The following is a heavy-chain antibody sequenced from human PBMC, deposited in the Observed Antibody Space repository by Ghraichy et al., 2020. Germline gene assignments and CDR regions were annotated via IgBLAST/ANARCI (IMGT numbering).Heavy chain of an antibody. CDR1: GFSFSSCA. J-gene: IGHJ4*02. Sequence: GGSLRLSCAASGFSFSSCAMSWVRQAPGKGLEWVSGIGSGGTTHYADSVKGRFISSRDNSKNTLYLHMNSLRAEDTALYYCARDDSSGYYYFDKWGQGTLVTVSS. CDR2: IGSGGTT. D-gene: IGHD3-22*01. V-gene: IGHV3-23*01. CDR3: ARDDSSGYYYFDK.